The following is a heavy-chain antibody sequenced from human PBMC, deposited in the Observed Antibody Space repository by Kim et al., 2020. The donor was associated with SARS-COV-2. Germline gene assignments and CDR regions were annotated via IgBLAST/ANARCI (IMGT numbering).Heavy chain of an antibody. CDR1: GGSFSGYY. CDR2: INHSGST. CDR3: ARGRLAVPSTSDDAFDI. V-gene: IGHV4-34*01. J-gene: IGHJ3*02. Sequence: SETLSLTCAVYGGSFSGYYWSWIRQPPGKGLEWIGEINHSGSTNYNPSLKSRVTISVDTSKNQFSLKLSSVTAADTAVYYCARGRLAVPSTSDDAFDIWGQGTMVTVSS.